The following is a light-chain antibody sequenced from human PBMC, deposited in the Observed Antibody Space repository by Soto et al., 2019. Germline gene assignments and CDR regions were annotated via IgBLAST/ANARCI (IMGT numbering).Light chain of an antibody. CDR2: AES. V-gene: IGKV3D-15*01. CDR1: QGVART. J-gene: IGKJ4*01. CDR3: QQYKQWPLT. Sequence: EILLTQFPATLSVSPGERVTLSCRASQGVARTLAWFQQKPGQSPRLLVYAESTRAAGIPARFSGSGSGTEFTLTISSLQSEDVAVYYCQQYKQWPLTVGGGTRVDIK.